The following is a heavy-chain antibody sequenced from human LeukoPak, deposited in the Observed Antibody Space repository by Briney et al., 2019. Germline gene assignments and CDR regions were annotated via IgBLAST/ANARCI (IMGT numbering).Heavy chain of an antibody. D-gene: IGHD3-22*01. V-gene: IGHV3-73*01. J-gene: IGHJ4*02. Sequence: RGSLRLSCAVSGFTFSAASIHWVRQASGKGLEWVGRIRSKAHTFATAYAASVKGRFTISRDDSKNTAYLQMNSLKIEDTAVYYCGRLHYYDSSRPGDYWGQGTLVTVSS. CDR3: GRLHYYDSSRPGDY. CDR1: GFTFSAAS. CDR2: IRSKAHTFAT.